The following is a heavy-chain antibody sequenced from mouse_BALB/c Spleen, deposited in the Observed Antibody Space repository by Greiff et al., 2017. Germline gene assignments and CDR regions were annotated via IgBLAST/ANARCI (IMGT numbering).Heavy chain of an antibody. CDR2: ISYSGST. Sequence: EVQRVESGPGLVKPSQSLSLTCTVTGYSITSDYAWNWIRQFPGNKLEWMGYISYSGSTSYNPSLKSRISITRDTSKNQFFLQLNSVTTEDTATYYCARYQAYFDAMDYWGQGTSVTVSS. CDR1: GYSITSDYA. D-gene: IGHD2-10*01. J-gene: IGHJ4*01. CDR3: ARYQAYFDAMDY. V-gene: IGHV3-2*02.